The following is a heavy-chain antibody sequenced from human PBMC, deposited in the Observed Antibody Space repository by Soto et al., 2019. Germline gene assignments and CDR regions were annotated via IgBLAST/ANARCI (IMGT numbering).Heavy chain of an antibody. CDR1: GFTFSVYD. J-gene: IGHJ4*02. V-gene: IGHV3-30*18. Sequence: GSLRLSCVARGFTFSVYDMHWVRQTPGKGLEWVAAISYDETNKYSADSVKGRFTISRDNSKNTVYLQMSSLRVEDTAIYYCAKDYTVAADPSSVILFDYWGQGALVTVSS. CDR2: ISYDETNK. CDR3: AKDYTVAADPSSVILFDY. D-gene: IGHD2-15*01.